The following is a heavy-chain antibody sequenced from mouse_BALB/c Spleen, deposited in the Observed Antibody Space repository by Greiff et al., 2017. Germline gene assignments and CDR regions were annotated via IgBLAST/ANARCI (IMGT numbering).Heavy chain of an antibody. CDR2: ISYSGST. Sequence: EVQLQESGPGLVKPSQSLSLTCTVTGYSITSDYAWNWIRQFPGNKLEWMGYISYSGSTSYNPSLKSRISITRDTSKNQFFLQLNSVTTEDTATYYCARDDYDGDYYAMDYWGQGTSVTVSS. CDR3: ARDDYDGDYYAMDY. D-gene: IGHD2-4*01. J-gene: IGHJ4*01. V-gene: IGHV3-2*02. CDR1: GYSITSDYA.